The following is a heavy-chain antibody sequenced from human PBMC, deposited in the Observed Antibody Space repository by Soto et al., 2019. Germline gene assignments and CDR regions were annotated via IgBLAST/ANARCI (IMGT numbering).Heavy chain of an antibody. Sequence: ASVKVSCKASGYDFTAYDINWVRQASGQGLEWMGWMNPINGATGSARRFQGRVSMTRNTATGTAYLELTSLRSDDSAVYYCGRGPSPRAPAGGTPYYYAMDVWGQGTTVTISS. CDR3: GRGPSPRAPAGGTPYYYAMDV. CDR1: GYDFTAYD. D-gene: IGHD6-13*01. CDR2: MNPINGAT. V-gene: IGHV1-8*02. J-gene: IGHJ6*02.